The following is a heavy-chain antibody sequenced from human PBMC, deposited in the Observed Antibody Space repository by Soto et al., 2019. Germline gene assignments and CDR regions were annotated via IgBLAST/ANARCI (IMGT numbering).Heavy chain of an antibody. CDR1: GFTLSGYG. J-gene: IGHJ4*02. CDR2: ISYDGSNR. D-gene: IGHD2-2*01. CDR3: AKALRGKYCSTTTCALDY. V-gene: IGHV3-30*18. Sequence: GGSLRLSCAASGFTLSGYGMHWVRQAPGKGLEWVAIISYDGSNRYYADSVKGRFTISRDISNNTLYLQMNTLRAEDTAIYYCAKALRGKYCSTTTCALDYWGQGTRVTVS.